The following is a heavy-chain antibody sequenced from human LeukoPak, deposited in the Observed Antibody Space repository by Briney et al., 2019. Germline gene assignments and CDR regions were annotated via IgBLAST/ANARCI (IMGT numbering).Heavy chain of an antibody. CDR3: ARDTDGFESGYGYYYYHGMDV. Sequence: GGSLRLSGAASGITISTYSMNWVRQAPGKGLDWVSSISSSSGYIYYEDSVKGRFTISRDNAKNSLYLQMNSLRAEDTAVYYCARDTDGFESGYGYYYYHGMDVWGQGTTVTVSS. V-gene: IGHV3-21*01. J-gene: IGHJ6*02. CDR1: GITISTYS. D-gene: IGHD3-3*01. CDR2: ISSSSGYI.